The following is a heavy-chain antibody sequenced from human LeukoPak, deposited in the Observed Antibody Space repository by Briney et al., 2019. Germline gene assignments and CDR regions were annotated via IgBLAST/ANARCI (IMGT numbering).Heavy chain of an antibody. Sequence: GGSLRLSCAASGFTLSSYAMHWVRQAPGKGLEWVAVISYDGSNKYYADSVKGRFTISRDNSKNTLYLQMNSLRAEDTAVYYCARDLGAAVAATHPYLKVTQRLTLDYWGQGTLVTVSS. V-gene: IGHV3-30*04. CDR1: GFTLSSYA. J-gene: IGHJ4*02. D-gene: IGHD6-19*01. CDR2: ISYDGSNK. CDR3: ARDLGAAVAATHPYLKVTQRLTLDY.